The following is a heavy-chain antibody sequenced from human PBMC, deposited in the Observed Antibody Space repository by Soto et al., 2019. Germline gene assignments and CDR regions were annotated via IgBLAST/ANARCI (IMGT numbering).Heavy chain of an antibody. V-gene: IGHV1-18*01. CDR1: GYTFTSYG. D-gene: IGHD3-3*01. J-gene: IGHJ5*02. CDR2: ISAYNGNT. Sequence: SVKVSCKASGYTFTSYGISWVRQAPGQGLEWMGWISAYNGNTNYAQKLQGRVTITADTSTSTAYMELSSLRSEDTAVYYCARDPPRFLEWLSPDNWFDPWGQGTLVTVSS. CDR3: ARDPPRFLEWLSPDNWFDP.